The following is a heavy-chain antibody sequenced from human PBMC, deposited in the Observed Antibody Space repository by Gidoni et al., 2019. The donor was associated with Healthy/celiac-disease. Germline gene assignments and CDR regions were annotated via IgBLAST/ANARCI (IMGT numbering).Heavy chain of an antibody. D-gene: IGHD1-26*01. CDR1: GFTFSSYA. V-gene: IGHV3-23*01. CDR2: ISGSGGST. J-gene: IGHJ4*02. CDR3: ASRLLSRWELPAVDY. Sequence: EVQLLESGGGLVQPGGSLRLSCAASGFTFSSYAMSWVRQAPGKGLEWVSAISGSGGSTYYADSVKGRFTISRDNSKNTLYLQMNSLRAEDTAVYYCASRLLSRWELPAVDYWGQGTLVTVSS.